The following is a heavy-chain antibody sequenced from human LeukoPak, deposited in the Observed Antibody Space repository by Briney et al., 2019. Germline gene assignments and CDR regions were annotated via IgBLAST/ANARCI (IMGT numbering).Heavy chain of an antibody. V-gene: IGHV3-9*01. J-gene: IGHJ4*02. D-gene: IGHD2-21*01. CDR3: AKDVRDIVVLIDTYMY. Sequence: GRSLRLSCAASGFTFDDYAMHWVRQAPGKGLEWVSGISWNSGSIGYADSVKGRFTISRDNAKNSMFLQMNSLRAEDTAVYYCAKDVRDIVVLIDTYMYWGQGTLVTVSS. CDR1: GFTFDDYA. CDR2: ISWNSGSI.